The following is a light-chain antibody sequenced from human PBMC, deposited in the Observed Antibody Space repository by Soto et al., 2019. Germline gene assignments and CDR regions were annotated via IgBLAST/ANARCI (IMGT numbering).Light chain of an antibody. CDR1: SSDVGGYYY. CDR2: GVS. Sequence: QAVVTQPASVSGSPGQSITISCTGISSDVGGYYYVSWYQHHPGKAPKLIIYGVSNRPSGVSNRFSGSKSGNTASLTISGLQTDDEADYYCSSYTSSANFVFGTGTKLTVL. V-gene: IGLV2-14*01. J-gene: IGLJ1*01. CDR3: SSYTSSANFV.